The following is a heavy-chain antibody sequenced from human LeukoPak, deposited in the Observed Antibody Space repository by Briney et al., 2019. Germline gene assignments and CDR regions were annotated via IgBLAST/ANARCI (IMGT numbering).Heavy chain of an antibody. CDR1: GFTFSSYG. J-gene: IGHJ5*02. CDR2: ISCGGSNK. CDR3: AKAALLWFGGDP. V-gene: IGHV3-30*18. Sequence: GGSLRLSCAASGFTFSSYGMHWVRQAPGKGLEWVAVISCGGSNKYYADSVKGRFTISRDNSKNTLYLQMNSLRAEDTAVYYCAKAALLWFGGDPWGQGALVTVSS. D-gene: IGHD3-10*01.